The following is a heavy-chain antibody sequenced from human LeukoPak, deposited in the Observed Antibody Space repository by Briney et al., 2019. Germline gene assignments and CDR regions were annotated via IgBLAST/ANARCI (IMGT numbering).Heavy chain of an antibody. CDR3: ARRSRVYSAADNYFDY. Sequence: SETLSLTCAVYGGSFSGYYWSWIRQPPGKGLEWIGEIIHSGSTNYNPSLKSRVTISVDTSKNQFSPKLSSVTAADAAVYYCARRSRVYSAADNYFDYWGQGTLVTVSS. D-gene: IGHD5-12*01. CDR2: IIHSGST. V-gene: IGHV4-34*12. J-gene: IGHJ4*02. CDR1: GGSFSGYY.